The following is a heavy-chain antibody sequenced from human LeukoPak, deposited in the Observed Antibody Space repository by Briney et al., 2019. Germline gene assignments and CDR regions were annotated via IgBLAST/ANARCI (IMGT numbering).Heavy chain of an antibody. CDR2: INHSGST. V-gene: IGHV4-34*01. CDR1: GGSFSGYY. Sequence: KSSETLSLTCAVYGGSFSGYYWSWIRQPPGKGLEWIGEINHSGSTNYNPSLKSRVTISVDTSKNQFSLKLSSVTAADTAVYYCARHTIHYYDSSGYYYPPWYYYYYMDVWGKGTTVTVSS. D-gene: IGHD3-22*01. CDR3: ARHTIHYYDSSGYYYPPWYYYYYMDV. J-gene: IGHJ6*03.